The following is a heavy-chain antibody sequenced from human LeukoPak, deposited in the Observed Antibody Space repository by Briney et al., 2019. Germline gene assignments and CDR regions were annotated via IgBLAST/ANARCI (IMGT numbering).Heavy chain of an antibody. CDR3: AKEYGDFRGFDF. D-gene: IGHD4-17*01. CDR2: ISPDESGK. V-gene: IGHV3-30*18. CDR1: GFTFSIYG. J-gene: IGHJ4*02. Sequence: PGMSLRLSCAASGFTFSIYGMHWVRQAPGKGLEWVAVISPDESGKQYVDSVKGRFTISRDNSKNTLYLQMNNKRSEDTAVYYCAKEYGDFRGFDFWGQGTLVTVSS.